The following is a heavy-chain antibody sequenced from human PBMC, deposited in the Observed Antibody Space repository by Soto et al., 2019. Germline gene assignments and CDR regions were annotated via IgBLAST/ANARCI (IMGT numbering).Heavy chain of an antibody. D-gene: IGHD1-26*01. Sequence: SETLSLTCSISGGTIGDYYWSWIRQPPGKGLEWLDYIYYTGKTAQTPSLERRVSISIGTSKNQFSLNLRSVTAAATAVYYCVRKFNIAGSFDSWGPGRLVTVSS. J-gene: IGHJ4*01. CDR1: GGTIGDYY. V-gene: IGHV4-59*01. CDR3: VRKFNIAGSFDS. CDR2: IYYTGKT.